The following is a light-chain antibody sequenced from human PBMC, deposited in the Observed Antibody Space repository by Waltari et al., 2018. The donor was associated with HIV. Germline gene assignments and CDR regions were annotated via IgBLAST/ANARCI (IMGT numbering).Light chain of an antibody. CDR2: GAA. Sequence: DIVMTQSPAILSVSPGERVTLSCRASQGVGSNLAWYQQKVGQAPRLLIYGAATRAAVIPVRFSGSGSGTDFTLTIDSLQSEDFATYYCQQYNIRPRGNTFGQGTKLQIK. J-gene: IGKJ2*01. CDR3: QQYNIRPRGNT. CDR1: QGVGSN. V-gene: IGKV3-15*01.